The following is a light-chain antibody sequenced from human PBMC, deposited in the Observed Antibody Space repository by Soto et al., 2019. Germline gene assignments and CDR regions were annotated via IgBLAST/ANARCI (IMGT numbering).Light chain of an antibody. J-gene: IGKJ5*01. CDR1: QGISNY. Sequence: DIQIPQSPSSLSASVGDRVPITCRASQGISNYLAWYQQKPGKVPKLLIYAASTLQSGVPSRFSGSGSGTDFTLAISRLPPEDVATYYCQPYNSDPCTFGQGTRLQLK. CDR3: QPYNSDPCT. CDR2: AAS. V-gene: IGKV1-27*01.